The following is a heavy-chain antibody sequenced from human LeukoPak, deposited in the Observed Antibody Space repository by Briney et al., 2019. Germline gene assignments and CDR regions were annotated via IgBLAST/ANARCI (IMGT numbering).Heavy chain of an antibody. CDR2: IWYDGSIK. J-gene: IGHJ2*01. Sequence: PGGSLRLSCVASGFSFSDYGVHWVRQAPGKGLEWVAVIWYDGSIKYYADSVKGRFTISRDNSRNTVYLQMNSLRVDDTAVYYCVKGFNWYFDLWGRGTLVTVSS. CDR3: VKGFNWYFDL. CDR1: GFSFSDYG. V-gene: IGHV3-33*06.